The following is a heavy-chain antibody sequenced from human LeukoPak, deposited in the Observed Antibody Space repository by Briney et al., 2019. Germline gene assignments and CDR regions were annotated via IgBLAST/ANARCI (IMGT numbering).Heavy chain of an antibody. J-gene: IGHJ4*02. CDR1: GFTFSSYG. D-gene: IGHD1-26*01. CDR3: AKAGGGGGYYVLGKFDC. V-gene: IGHV3-23*01. CDR2: ISGSGGST. Sequence: GGSLRLSCAASGFTFSSYGMSWVRQAPGKGLEWVSAISGSGGSTYYADSVKGRFTISRDNSKNTLYLQMNSLRAEDTAVYYCAKAGGGGGYYVLGKFDCWGQGTLVTVSS.